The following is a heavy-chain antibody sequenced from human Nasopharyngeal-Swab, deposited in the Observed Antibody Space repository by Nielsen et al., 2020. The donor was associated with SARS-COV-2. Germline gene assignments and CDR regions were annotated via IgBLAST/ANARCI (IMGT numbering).Heavy chain of an antibody. CDR3: ARDYYDSSGYPNRGYMDV. CDR2: IYHSGST. Sequence: PGKGLEWIGYIYHSGSTYYNPSLKSRVTISVDTSKNQFSLKLSSVTAADTAVYYCARDYYDSSGYPNRGYMDVWGKGTTVTVSS. V-gene: IGHV4-31*02. J-gene: IGHJ6*03. D-gene: IGHD3-22*01.